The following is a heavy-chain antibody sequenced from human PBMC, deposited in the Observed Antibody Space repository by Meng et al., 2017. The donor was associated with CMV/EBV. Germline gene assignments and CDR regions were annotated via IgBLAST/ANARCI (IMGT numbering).Heavy chain of an antibody. CDR1: GFPFGDYP. V-gene: IGHV3-49*04. J-gene: IGHJ4*02. CDR3: TREYELGYCSSTSCPYFDY. D-gene: IGHD2-2*01. CDR2: IRSKAYGGTT. Sequence: SCTASGFPFGDYPMTWVRQAPGKGLEWVGFIRSKAYGGTTEYAASVKGRFTISRDDSKSSAYLQMNSLKTEDTAVYYCTREYELGYCSSTSCPYFDYWGQGTLVTVSS.